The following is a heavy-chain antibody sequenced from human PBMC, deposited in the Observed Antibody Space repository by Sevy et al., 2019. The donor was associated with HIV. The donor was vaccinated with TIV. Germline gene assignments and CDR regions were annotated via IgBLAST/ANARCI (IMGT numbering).Heavy chain of an antibody. V-gene: IGHV3-7*01. Sequence: GGSLRLSCAVSGFPFSNYWMSWVRQAPGKGLEWVANIKQDESEIYNVDSVKGRFTISRDNAKNSVSLQMNSLGAEDTAVHYCARGPNYGDRTDYFEYWGQGILVTVSS. D-gene: IGHD4-17*01. CDR1: GFPFSNYW. CDR3: ARGPNYGDRTDYFEY. CDR2: IKQDESEI. J-gene: IGHJ4*02.